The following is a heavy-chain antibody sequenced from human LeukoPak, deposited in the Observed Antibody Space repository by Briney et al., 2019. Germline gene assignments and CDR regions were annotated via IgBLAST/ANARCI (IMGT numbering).Heavy chain of an antibody. CDR3: ARGSEYTSSWYVDY. D-gene: IGHD6-13*01. CDR1: GFTFSNFW. V-gene: IGHV3-74*01. Sequence: PGGSLRLSCAASGFTFSNFWMHWVRQAPGKGPVWVSSMNSDGSTTTYADSVKGRFTISRDNAKNTLYLQMNSLRVEDTAMYYCARGSEYTSSWYVDYWGQGTLVTVSS. J-gene: IGHJ4*02. CDR2: MNSDGSTT.